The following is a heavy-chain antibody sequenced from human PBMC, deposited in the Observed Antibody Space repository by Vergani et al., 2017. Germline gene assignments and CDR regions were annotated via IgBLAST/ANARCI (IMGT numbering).Heavy chain of an antibody. CDR2: IYPGDYDT. J-gene: IGHJ5*02. D-gene: IGHD5-12*01. CDR3: ARRIVATIGDWFDP. V-gene: IGHV5-51*01. CDR1: GYSFTCYW. Sequence: EVQLVQSGAEVKKPGEPPKISCKGSGYSFTCYWICWVRQMPGKGLEWMGIIYPGDYDTSYSPSFQGQGTISADKSISTAYLQWSSLKASDTAMYYCARRIVATIGDWFDPWGQGTLVTVSS.